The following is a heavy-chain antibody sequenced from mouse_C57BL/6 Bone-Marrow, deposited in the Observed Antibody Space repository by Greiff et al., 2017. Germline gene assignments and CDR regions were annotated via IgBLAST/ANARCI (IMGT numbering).Heavy chain of an antibody. CDR3: TGRGFAY. CDR1: GYTFTSYG. J-gene: IGHJ3*01. CDR2: IYPGNSDT. V-gene: IGHV1-5*01. Sequence: VQLMQSGTVLARPGASVKMSCKTSGYTFTSYGMHWVRQRPGQGLEWIGAIYPGNSDTSYNENFKGQAKLTAVTAASTAYMELSSLTNEDSAVYDCTGRGFAYWGQGTLVTVSA.